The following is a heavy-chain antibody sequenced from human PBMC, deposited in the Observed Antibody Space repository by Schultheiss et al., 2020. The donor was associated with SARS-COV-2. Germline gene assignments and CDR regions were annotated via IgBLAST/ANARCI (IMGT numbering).Heavy chain of an antibody. CDR3: ARSVGSSWYDFDY. D-gene: IGHD6-13*01. CDR1: GGSISSSSYY. CDR2: INHSGST. J-gene: IGHJ4*02. V-gene: IGHV4-39*07. Sequence: SETLSLTCTVSGGSISSSSYYWSWIRQPPGKGLEWIGEINHSGSTNYNPSLKSRVTISVDTSKNQFSLKLSSVTAADTAVYYCARSVGSSWYDFDYWGQGTLVTVSS.